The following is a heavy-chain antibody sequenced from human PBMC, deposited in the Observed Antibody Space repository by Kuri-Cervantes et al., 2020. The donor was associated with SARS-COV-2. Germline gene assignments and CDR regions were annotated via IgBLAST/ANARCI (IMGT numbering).Heavy chain of an antibody. J-gene: IGHJ5*02. V-gene: IGHV4-39*01. CDR1: GGSISSSSYY. Sequence: SETLSLTCTVSGGSISSSSYYWGWSRQPPGKGLEWIGSIYYSGSTYYNPSLKSRVAISVDTSKNQFSLELSSVTAADTAVYYCARHVGCSSTSCDGYNWFDPWGQGTLVTVSS. D-gene: IGHD2-2*01. CDR2: IYYSGST. CDR3: ARHVGCSSTSCDGYNWFDP.